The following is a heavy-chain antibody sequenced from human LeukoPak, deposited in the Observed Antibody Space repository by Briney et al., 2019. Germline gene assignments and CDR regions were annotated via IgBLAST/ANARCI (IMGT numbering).Heavy chain of an antibody. CDR1: GFTLSRYA. Sequence: GGSLRLSCAASGFTLSRYAMSWDRHGPGKGLEWVSDISGSGGSTYYADSVKGRFLISRDNSKNTLYLQMNSLRAEDTAVYYCAKDRFYGSGYYFDYWGQGTLVTVSS. V-gene: IGHV3-23*01. CDR2: ISGSGGST. CDR3: AKDRFYGSGYYFDY. J-gene: IGHJ4*02. D-gene: IGHD3-10*01.